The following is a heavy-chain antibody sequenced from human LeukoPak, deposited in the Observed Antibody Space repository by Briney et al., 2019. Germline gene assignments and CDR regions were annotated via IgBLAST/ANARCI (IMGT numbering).Heavy chain of an antibody. Sequence: SETLSLTCTVSGGSISSYYWSWIRQPPGKGLEWIGYIYYSGSTNYNPSLKSRVTISVDTSKNQFSLKLSSVTAADAAVYYCARILGMERGSGSYYREKDYYYGMDVWGQGTTVTVSS. J-gene: IGHJ6*02. CDR3: ARILGMERGSGSYYREKDYYYGMDV. D-gene: IGHD3-10*01. CDR1: GGSISSYY. V-gene: IGHV4-59*08. CDR2: IYYSGST.